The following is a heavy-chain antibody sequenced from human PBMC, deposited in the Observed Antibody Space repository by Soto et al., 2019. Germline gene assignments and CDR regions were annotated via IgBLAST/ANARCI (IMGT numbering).Heavy chain of an antibody. J-gene: IGHJ6*02. V-gene: IGHV3-23*01. CDR3: AKSHTLNSSGWLSAASYYYYGMDV. CDR1: GFTFSSYA. D-gene: IGHD6-19*01. CDR2: ISGSGGST. Sequence: GGSLRLSCAASGFTFSSYAMSWVRQAPGKGLEWVSAISGSGGSTYYADSVKGRFTISRDNSKNTLYLQMNSLRAEDTAVYYCAKSHTLNSSGWLSAASYYYYGMDVWGQGTTVTVSS.